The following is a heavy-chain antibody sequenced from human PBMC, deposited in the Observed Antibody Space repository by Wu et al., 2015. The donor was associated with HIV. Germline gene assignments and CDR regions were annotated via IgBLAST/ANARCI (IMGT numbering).Heavy chain of an antibody. V-gene: IGHV1-18*01. CDR1: GYNFASFG. J-gene: IGHJ1*01. CDR2: IDTFDGNR. Sequence: QLVQSGGEVKKPGDSMRVSCQASGYNFASFGINWIRKAPGQRLQWLGWIDTFDGNRNYTSGRLTMTTNTSTATAFLELRSLRLDDTATYYCTKDYGIVGSTLPEYFQHWARAPWSPSPQ. CDR3: TKDYGIVGSTLPEYFQH. D-gene: IGHD1-26*01.